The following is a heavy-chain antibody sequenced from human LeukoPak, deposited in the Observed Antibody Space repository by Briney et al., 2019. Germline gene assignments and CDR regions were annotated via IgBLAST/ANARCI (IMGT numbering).Heavy chain of an antibody. V-gene: IGHV4-59*08. CDR3: ARSDSTIIIDY. CDR2: IYYSGST. D-gene: IGHD2-2*01. CDR1: GGSISSFY. Sequence: SETLSLTCTVSGGSISSFYWSWIRQPPGKGLKWIGYIYYSGSTNYNPSLKSRVTISVDTSKNQFSLKLTSVTAADTAVYYCARSDSTIIIDYWGQGTLAAVSS. J-gene: IGHJ4*02.